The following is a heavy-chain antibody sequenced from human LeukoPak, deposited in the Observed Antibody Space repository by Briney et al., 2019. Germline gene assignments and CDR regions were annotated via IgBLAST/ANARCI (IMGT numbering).Heavy chain of an antibody. CDR1: GFTFSTYS. CDR2: ISSSSSTM. J-gene: IGHJ4*02. D-gene: IGHD4-17*01. V-gene: IGHV3-48*02. Sequence: GGSLRLSCAASGFTFSTYSMNWVRQAPGKGLEWVSYISSSSSTMYYADSVKGRFTISRDNAKNSLYLQMKSLRDEDTAVYCCARDLTTDDYWGQGTLVTVSS. CDR3: ARDLTTDDY.